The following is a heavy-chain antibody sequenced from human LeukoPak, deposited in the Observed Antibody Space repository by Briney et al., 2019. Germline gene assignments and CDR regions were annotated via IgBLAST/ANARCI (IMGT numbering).Heavy chain of an antibody. J-gene: IGHJ4*02. Sequence: GASVKVSCKASGYTFTSYGISWVRQAPGQGLEWMGWISAYNGNTNYAQKLQGRVTMTTDTSTSTAYMELRSLRSDDTAVYYCARDERYSGSYPSPGYWGQGTLVTDSP. CDR3: ARDERYSGSYPSPGY. CDR1: GYTFTSYG. D-gene: IGHD1-26*01. V-gene: IGHV1-18*01. CDR2: ISAYNGNT.